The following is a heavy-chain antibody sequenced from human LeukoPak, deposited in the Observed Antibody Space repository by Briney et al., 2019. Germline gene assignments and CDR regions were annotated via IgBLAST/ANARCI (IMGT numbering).Heavy chain of an antibody. Sequence: GGSLRLSCAASGFTVSSNYMSWVRQAPGKGLEWASVIYSGGSTYYADSVKGRFTISRDNSKNTLYLQMNSLRAEDTAVYYCARLRWGYYFDYWGQGTLVTVSS. J-gene: IGHJ4*02. V-gene: IGHV3-53*01. CDR3: ARLRWGYYFDY. CDR2: IYSGGST. D-gene: IGHD3-16*01. CDR1: GFTVSSNY.